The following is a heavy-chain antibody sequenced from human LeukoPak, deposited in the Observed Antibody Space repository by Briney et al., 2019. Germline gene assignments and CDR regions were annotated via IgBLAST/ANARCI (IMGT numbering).Heavy chain of an antibody. CDR3: ARGDFWSGYYTDY. V-gene: IGHV1-8*01. D-gene: IGHD3-3*01. CDR1: GYTFTSYD. Sequence: ASVKVSCEASGYTFTSYDINWVRQATGQGLEWMGWMNPNSGNTGYAQKFQGRVTMTRNTSISTAYMELSSLRSEDTAVYYCARGDFWSGYYTDYWGQGTLVTVSS. J-gene: IGHJ4*02. CDR2: MNPNSGNT.